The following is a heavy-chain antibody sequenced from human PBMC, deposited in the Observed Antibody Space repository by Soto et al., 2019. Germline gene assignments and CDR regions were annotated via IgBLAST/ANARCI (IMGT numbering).Heavy chain of an antibody. CDR2: ISHSGNT. Sequence: VQLQESGPGLVKLSGTLSLTCAISGGSISSGNWWSWVRQSPRKGLEWIGEISHSGNTNHNPSLKSRVTISIDKSKNQFSLKLTSVTAADTAVYYCASHRGNTYGPYDYWGQGTLVTVSS. CDR1: GGSISSGNW. J-gene: IGHJ4*02. CDR3: ASHRGNTYGPYDY. D-gene: IGHD5-18*01. V-gene: IGHV4-4*02.